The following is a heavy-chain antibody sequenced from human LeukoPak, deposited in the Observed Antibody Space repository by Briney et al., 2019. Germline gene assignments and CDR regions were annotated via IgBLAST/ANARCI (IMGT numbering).Heavy chain of an antibody. CDR1: GFSFSSYW. CDR2: IKQDESEK. D-gene: IGHD3-10*01. V-gene: IGHV3-7*01. CDR3: ARLSAYYYGSYFYYYMDV. J-gene: IGHJ6*03. Sequence: GGSLRLSCEASGFSFSSYWMRWVRLAPGKGPEWVANIKQDESEKYSLDSVKGRFIISRDNAKNSVFLQMNSPRAEDTALYYCARLSAYYYGSYFYYYMDVWGKGTTVTVS.